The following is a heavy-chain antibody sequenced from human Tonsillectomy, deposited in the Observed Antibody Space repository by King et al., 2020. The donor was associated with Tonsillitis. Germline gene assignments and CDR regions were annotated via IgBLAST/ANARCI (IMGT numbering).Heavy chain of an antibody. D-gene: IGHD4-23*01. CDR2: ISYDGSNK. CDR1: GFTFSSSA. J-gene: IGHJ6*02. V-gene: IGHV3-30*04. CDR3: TRALDYGGYFAMDA. Sequence: VQLVESGGGVVQPGRSLRLSCAASGFTFSSSALHWVRQAPGKGLEWVAVISYDGSNKYYADSVKGRFTISRDNSKKTLYVQMNSLRAEDTAVYYCTRALDYGGYFAMDAWGQGTTVTVSS.